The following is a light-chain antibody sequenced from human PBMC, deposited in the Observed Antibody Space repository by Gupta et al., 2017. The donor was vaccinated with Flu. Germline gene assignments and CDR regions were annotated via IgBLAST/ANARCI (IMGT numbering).Light chain of an antibody. CDR1: SGSVSTTYY. Sequence: QTVVTQEPSFSVSPGGTVTLTCGLSSGSVSTTYYPSWYQQTPGQAPRTLIYSTNIRSSGVPDRFSGSILGNKAALTITGAQADDESDYYCVLYRRSRGGISVFGGGTKLTVL. CDR2: STN. CDR3: VLYRRSRGGISV. J-gene: IGLJ3*02. V-gene: IGLV8-61*01.